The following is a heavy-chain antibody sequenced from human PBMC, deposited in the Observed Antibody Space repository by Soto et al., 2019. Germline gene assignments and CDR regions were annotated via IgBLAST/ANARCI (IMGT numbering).Heavy chain of an antibody. CDR1: GFIVSSNQ. J-gene: IGHJ4*02. CDR3: VRGPSDHKLRLVEWPYGDY. CDR2: IYSGHTT. Sequence: VGSLRLSCVASGFIVSSNQMSWVRQAPGKGLEWVSVIYSGHTTYYADSVEGRFTISRDDSKNTLYLQMNSLRVEDTAVYYCVRGPSDHKLRLVEWPYGDYWGQGALVTVS. V-gene: IGHV3-53*01. D-gene: IGHD3-3*01.